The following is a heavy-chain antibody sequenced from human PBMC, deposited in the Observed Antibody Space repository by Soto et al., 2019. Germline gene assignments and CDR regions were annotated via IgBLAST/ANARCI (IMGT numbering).Heavy chain of an antibody. D-gene: IGHD2-15*01. V-gene: IGHV1-18*01. CDR2: ISAYNGNT. CDR1: GYTFTSYG. Sequence: ASVKVSCKASGYTFTSYGISWVRQAPGQGLEWMGWISAYNGNTNYAQKLQGRVTMTTDTSTSTAYMELRSLRSDDTAVYYCARDIVVVVAATYLDYWGQGTLVTVSS. CDR3: ARDIVVVVAATYLDY. J-gene: IGHJ4*02.